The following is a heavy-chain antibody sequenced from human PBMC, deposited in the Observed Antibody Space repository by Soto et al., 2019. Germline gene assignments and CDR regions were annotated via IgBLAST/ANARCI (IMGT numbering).Heavy chain of an antibody. V-gene: IGHV4-30-4*08. D-gene: IGHD6-19*01. CDR1: GGSISSGACY. Sequence: QVQLQESGPGLVTPSQTLSLTCTVSGGSISSGACYWSWIRQPPGKGLEWIGYIDLTGRTYYNPSLKSRLAVSVDTSKNQFSLTLSSVTAADTAVYFCARFSSLDKDYVVDVWGQGTMVTVSS. CDR3: ARFSSLDKDYVVDV. CDR2: IDLTGRT. J-gene: IGHJ6*02.